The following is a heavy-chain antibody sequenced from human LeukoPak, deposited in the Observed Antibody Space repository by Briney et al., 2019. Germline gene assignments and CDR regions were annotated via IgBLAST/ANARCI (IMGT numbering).Heavy chain of an antibody. CDR2: IKNKNEGGTT. CDR1: GFSFSEKY. CDR3: CFGDYGDF. J-gene: IGHJ4*02. V-gene: IGHV3-15*05. D-gene: IGHD4-17*01. Sequence: PGGSLRLSCAASGFSFSEKYMCWVRQAPGKGLEWIGRIKNKNEGGTTHYAPPLKGRFTISRDDSTNTLYLQMNNMKTEDTAMYYCCFGDYGDFWGQGTLVTVSS.